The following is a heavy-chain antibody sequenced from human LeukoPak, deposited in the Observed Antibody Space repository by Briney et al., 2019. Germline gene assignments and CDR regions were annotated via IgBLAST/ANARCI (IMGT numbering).Heavy chain of an antibody. CDR1: GYTFTSYD. Sequence: ASVKVSCKASGYTFTSYDINWVRQAPGQRLEWMGWINADKGNTKYSQDFQGRVTITMDTSATTLYMELSSLRSEDRAVYYCAREDAGSSLDYWGQGTLVTVSS. CDR2: INADKGNT. J-gene: IGHJ4*02. D-gene: IGHD6-6*01. CDR3: AREDAGSSLDY. V-gene: IGHV1-3*01.